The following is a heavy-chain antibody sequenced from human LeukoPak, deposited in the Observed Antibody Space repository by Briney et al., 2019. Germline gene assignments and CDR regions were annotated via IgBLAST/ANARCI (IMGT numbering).Heavy chain of an antibody. CDR3: AKDRADFWSGRDAFDI. CDR1: GFTFSSYA. J-gene: IGHJ3*02. D-gene: IGHD3-3*01. CDR2: ISGSGGST. V-gene: IGHV3-23*01. Sequence: GGSLRLSCAASGFTFSSYAMSWVRQAPGKGLEWVSAISGSGGSTYYADPVKGRFTISRDNSKNTLYLQMNSLRAEDTAVYYCAKDRADFWSGRDAFDIWGQGTMVTVSS.